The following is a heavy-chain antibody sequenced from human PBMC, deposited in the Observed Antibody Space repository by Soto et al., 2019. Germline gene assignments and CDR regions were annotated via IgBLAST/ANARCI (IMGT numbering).Heavy chain of an antibody. CDR3: ARLGYCSSASCYETSFDY. D-gene: IGHD2-2*01. J-gene: IGHJ4*02. CDR2: INHSGST. CDR1: GGSFSRYY. V-gene: IGHV4-34*01. Sequence: SETLSLTCAVYGGSFSRYYWSWIRQPPGKGLEWIGEINHSGSTNYNPSLKSRVTISVDTSKNQFSLKLSSVTAADTAVYYCARLGYCSSASCYETSFDYWGQGTLVTVSS.